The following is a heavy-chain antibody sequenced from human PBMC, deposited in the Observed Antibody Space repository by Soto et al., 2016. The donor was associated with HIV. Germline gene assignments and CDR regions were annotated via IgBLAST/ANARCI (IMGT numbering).Heavy chain of an antibody. D-gene: IGHD1-26*01. CDR2: IKQDGTEK. CDR1: GFTFSGYW. J-gene: IGHJ4*02. V-gene: IGHV3-7*01. Sequence: EVQLVESGGGLVQPGGSLRLSCAASGFTFSGYWMTWVRQAPGKGLEWVANIKQDGTEKYYVDSVKGRFTISRDNAKNSPYLQMNSLRAEDTAVYYCARAYLIVGLSGRLAYWGQGTLVHRLL. CDR3: ARAYLIVGLSGRLAY.